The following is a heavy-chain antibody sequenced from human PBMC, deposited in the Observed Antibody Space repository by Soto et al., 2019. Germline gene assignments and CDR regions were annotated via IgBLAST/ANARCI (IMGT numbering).Heavy chain of an antibody. J-gene: IGHJ3*02. D-gene: IGHD6-13*01. V-gene: IGHV3-23*01. CDR2: ISGSGGST. Sequence: PGGSLILSCAASGFTFSSYAMSWVRQAPGKGLEWVSAISGSGGSTYYADSVKGRFTISRDNSKNTLYLQMNSLRAEDTAVYYCAKEPDSSSWHILGAFDIWGQGTMVTVSS. CDR1: GFTFSSYA. CDR3: AKEPDSSSWHILGAFDI.